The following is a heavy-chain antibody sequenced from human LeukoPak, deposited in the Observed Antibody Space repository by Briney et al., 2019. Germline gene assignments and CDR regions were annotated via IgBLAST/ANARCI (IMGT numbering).Heavy chain of an antibody. D-gene: IGHD1-1*01. V-gene: IGHV3-74*03. CDR3: VRHNAARAFDI. Sequence: TRGSLRLSCAASGFTLSSFWMHWVRQAPGKGLVWVSRVSDDGSTTTYADSVKGRFTISRDNAKNTLYLQMNSLRPEDTAVYYCVRHNAARAFDIWGQGTMVIVSS. J-gene: IGHJ3*02. CDR2: VSDDGSTT. CDR1: GFTLSSFW.